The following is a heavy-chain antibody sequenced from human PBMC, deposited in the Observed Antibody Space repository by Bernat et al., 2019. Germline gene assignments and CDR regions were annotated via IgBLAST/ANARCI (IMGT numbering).Heavy chain of an antibody. Sequence: EVQLVESGGGLIQPGGSLRLSCAASGITVSRNYMSWVRQAPGKGLEWVSHIYSGGSTYYADSVEGRFNISRDNSKNTLYLQMDSLRAEDTAVYYCARDWTTQTYYYGMDVWGQGTTVTVSS. D-gene: IGHD3/OR15-3a*01. CDR1: GITVSRNY. CDR3: ARDWTTQTYYYGMDV. CDR2: IYSGGST. J-gene: IGHJ6*02. V-gene: IGHV3-53*01.